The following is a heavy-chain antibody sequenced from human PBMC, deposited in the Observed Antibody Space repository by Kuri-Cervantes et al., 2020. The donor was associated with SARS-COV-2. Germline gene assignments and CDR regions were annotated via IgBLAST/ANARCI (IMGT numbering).Heavy chain of an antibody. CDR3: ARDGPSYDFWRDNYFDP. D-gene: IGHD3/OR15-3a*01. Sequence: ASVKVSCKASGYSFTDHYIHWVRQAPGQRPEWMGLINCNDAWTNSARRFQGRVTMTRDTSITTAYMELSSLRSDDTAVYYCARDGPSYDFWRDNYFDPWGQGTLVTVSS. J-gene: IGHJ5*02. V-gene: IGHV1-2*06. CDR2: INCNDAWT. CDR1: GYSFTDHY.